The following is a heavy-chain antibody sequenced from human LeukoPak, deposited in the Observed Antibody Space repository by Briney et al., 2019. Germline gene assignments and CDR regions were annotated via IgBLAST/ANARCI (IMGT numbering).Heavy chain of an antibody. J-gene: IGHJ1*01. CDR1: GYSFTSYW. CDR3: ASPYCSSTSCWEYFQH. CDR2: VYPGDSDT. Sequence: GESLKISCKGSGYSFTSYWIGWVRQMPGKGLDWMGIVYPGDSDTRYSPSFQGQVTISADKSISTAYLQWSSLKASDTAMYYCASPYCSSTSCWEYFQHWGQGTLVTVSS. V-gene: IGHV5-51*01. D-gene: IGHD2-2*01.